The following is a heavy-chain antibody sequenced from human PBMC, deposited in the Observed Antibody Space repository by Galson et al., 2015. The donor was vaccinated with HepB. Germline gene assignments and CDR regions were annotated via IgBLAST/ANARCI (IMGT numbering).Heavy chain of an antibody. CDR3: ARDGGGLYQGDYFDY. CDR2: IYNSNTY. CDR1: GFTFSTYS. J-gene: IGHJ4*03. Sequence: SLRLSCAASGFTFSTYSMNWVRQAPGGGLEWVSSIYNSNTYYAESLKGRFTISRDTAENSLFLQMNSLRAEDTAVYYCARDGGGLYQGDYFDYWGKGTTVTVSS. D-gene: IGHD2-21*01. V-gene: IGHV3-21*01.